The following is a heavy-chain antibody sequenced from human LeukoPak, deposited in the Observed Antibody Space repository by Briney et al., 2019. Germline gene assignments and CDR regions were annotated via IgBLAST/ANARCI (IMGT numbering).Heavy chain of an antibody. CDR2: IRYDGSNK. J-gene: IGHJ6*03. D-gene: IGHD2-15*01. V-gene: IGHV3-30*02. CDR1: GFTFSSYG. Sequence: GGSLRLSCAASGFTFSSYGMHWVRQAPGKGLEWVAFIRYDGSNKYYADSVKGRFTISRDNSKNTLYLQMNSLRAEDTAVYYCAKGAKRLGYCSGGTCYSNYDYYYMDVWGKGTTVTISS. CDR3: AKGAKRLGYCSGGTCYSNYDYYYMDV.